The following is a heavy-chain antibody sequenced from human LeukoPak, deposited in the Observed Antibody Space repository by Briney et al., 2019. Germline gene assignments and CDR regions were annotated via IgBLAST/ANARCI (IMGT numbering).Heavy chain of an antibody. D-gene: IGHD1-26*01. J-gene: IGHJ4*02. V-gene: IGHV1-8*01. Sequence: GASVNVSCKTSGYTFPSYDINWVRQATGQGLEWMAWMNPNSGNTGYAQKLQGRVTITRDTSITTAYMELSSLTSEDTAVYYCARGPKWTGSYYYFDYWGQGTLVTVSS. CDR3: ARGPKWTGSYYYFDY. CDR2: MNPNSGNT. CDR1: GYTFPSYD.